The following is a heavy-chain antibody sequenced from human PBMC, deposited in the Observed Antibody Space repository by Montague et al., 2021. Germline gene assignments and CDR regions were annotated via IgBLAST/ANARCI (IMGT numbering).Heavy chain of an antibody. CDR2: IYYSGST. D-gene: IGHD6-13*01. J-gene: IGHJ4*02. V-gene: IGHV4-59*01. Sequence: SETLSLTCNVSGGSISSYYWSWVRKPPGKGLERIGYIYYSGSTRYNPYLKSRVTISEDTSKNQFSLKLSSVTAADTAVYYCARGYSSSWYNWGQGTLVSVSS. CDR1: GGSISSYY. CDR3: ARGYSSSWYN.